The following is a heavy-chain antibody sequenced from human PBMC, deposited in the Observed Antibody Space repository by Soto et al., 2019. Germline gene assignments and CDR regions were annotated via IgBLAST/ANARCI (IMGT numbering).Heavy chain of an antibody. CDR2: IIPILGIA. CDR1: GGTFSSYT. V-gene: IGHV1-69*08. Sequence: QVQLVQSGAEVKKPGSSVKVSCKASGGTFSSYTISWVRQAPGQGLEWMGRIIPILGIANYAQKFQGRVTITADKSTSTAYMELSSLRSEDTAVYYCARDYGYRSINWFDPWGQGTLVTVSS. CDR3: ARDYGYRSINWFDP. J-gene: IGHJ5*02. D-gene: IGHD6-13*01.